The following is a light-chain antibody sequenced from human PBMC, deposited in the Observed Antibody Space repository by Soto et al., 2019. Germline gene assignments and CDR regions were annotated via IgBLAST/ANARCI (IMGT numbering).Light chain of an antibody. V-gene: IGKV1-17*01. CDR1: QDIGYD. CDR2: GAS. Sequence: DIQMTQAPSSLSASVGDRITITCRASQDIGYDLGWYQQKPGKAPRRLIYGASTLDSGVPSRFSGGGSGTEFTLTIASLEPEDFPNYYCLQHNTYPRTFGQGTKVDIK. J-gene: IGKJ1*01. CDR3: LQHNTYPRT.